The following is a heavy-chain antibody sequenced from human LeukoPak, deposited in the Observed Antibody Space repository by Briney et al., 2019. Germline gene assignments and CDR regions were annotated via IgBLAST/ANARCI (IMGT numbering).Heavy chain of an antibody. CDR2: IYHSGST. D-gene: IGHD3-22*01. Sequence: SETLSLTCTVSSDSISRSTYYWGWIRQPPGKGLEWIGSIYHSGSTYYNPSLKSRVTISVDTSKNQFSLKLSSVTAADTAVYYCAGEDYFDSSGYASWRFDIWGQGTMVTVSS. CDR1: SDSISRSTYY. CDR3: AGEDYFDSSGYASWRFDI. V-gene: IGHV4-39*07. J-gene: IGHJ3*02.